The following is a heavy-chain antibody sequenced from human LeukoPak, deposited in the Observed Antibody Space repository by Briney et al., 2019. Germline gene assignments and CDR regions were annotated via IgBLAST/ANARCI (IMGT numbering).Heavy chain of an antibody. CDR3: ARGYYYGSGSYLGTFDY. D-gene: IGHD3-10*01. CDR1: GGTFSSYA. V-gene: IGHV1-69*13. Sequence: PVKVSCKASGGTFSSYAISWVRQAPGQGLEWMGGIIPIFGTANYAQKFQGRVTITADESTSTAYMELSSLRSEDTAVYYCARGYYYGSGSYLGTFDYWGQGTLVTVSS. CDR2: IIPIFGTA. J-gene: IGHJ4*02.